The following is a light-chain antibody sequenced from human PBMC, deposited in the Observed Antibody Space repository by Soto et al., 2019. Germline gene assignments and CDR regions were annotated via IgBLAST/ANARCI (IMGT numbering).Light chain of an antibody. J-gene: IGKJ1*01. CDR3: QHRSNWPQT. Sequence: EIVLTQSPATLSLSPGERATLSCRASQNVNNYLAWYQQKPGQAPRLLIYDASNRATDIPARFSGSGSGTDFTLTISSLEPEDFAVYYCQHRSNWPQTFGQGTKVEIK. CDR2: DAS. V-gene: IGKV3-11*01. CDR1: QNVNNY.